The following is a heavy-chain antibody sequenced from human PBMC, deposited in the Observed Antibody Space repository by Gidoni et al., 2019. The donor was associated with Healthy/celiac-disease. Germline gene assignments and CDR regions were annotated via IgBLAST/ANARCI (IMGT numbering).Heavy chain of an antibody. D-gene: IGHD3-3*01. CDR3: ASLYYDFWSGYNNWFDP. V-gene: IGHV4-38-2*01. CDR1: GYSISSGYY. CDR2: IYHSGST. Sequence: QVQLQESGPGLVKPSETLSLTCAVSGYSISSGYYWGWIRQPPGKGLEWIGSIYHSGSTYYNPSLKSRVTISVDTSKNQFSLKLSSVTAADTAVYYCASLYYDFWSGYNNWFDPWGQGTLVTVSS. J-gene: IGHJ5*02.